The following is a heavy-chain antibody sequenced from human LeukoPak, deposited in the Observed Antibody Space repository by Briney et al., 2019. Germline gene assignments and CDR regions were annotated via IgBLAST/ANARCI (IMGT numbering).Heavy chain of an antibody. CDR3: ARGGFVVVTAMTGDAFDI. CDR2: IIPIFGTA. J-gene: IGHJ3*02. V-gene: IGHV1-69*01. CDR1: GGTFSSYA. D-gene: IGHD2-21*02. Sequence: GSSVKVSCKASGGTFSSYAISWVRQAPGQGLEWMGGIIPIFGTANYAQKFQGRVTITADESTSTAYMELRSLRSEDTAVYYCARGGFVVVTAMTGDAFDIWGQGTMVTVSS.